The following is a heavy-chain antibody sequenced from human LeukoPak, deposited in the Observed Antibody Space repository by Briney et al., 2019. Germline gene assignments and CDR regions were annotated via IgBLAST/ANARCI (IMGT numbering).Heavy chain of an antibody. V-gene: IGHV1-69*05. CDR2: IIPILGTA. J-gene: IGHJ4*02. Sequence: SVKVSCKASGGTFSNYAFGWVRQAPGQGLEWMGGIIPILGTANYAQMFQGRVTITTDESTRTAYMEVSNLRSEDTAVYYCARRLMGDYFDSWGQGTLVTVSS. CDR1: GGTFSNYA. D-gene: IGHD3-16*01. CDR3: ARRLMGDYFDS.